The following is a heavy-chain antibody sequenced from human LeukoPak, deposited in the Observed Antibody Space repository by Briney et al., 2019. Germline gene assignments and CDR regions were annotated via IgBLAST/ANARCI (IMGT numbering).Heavy chain of an antibody. CDR2: IRSKAYGGTT. CDR3: TTTAYGDNIAY. CDR1: GFTFGDYA. D-gene: IGHD4-17*01. Sequence: PGGSLRLSCTASGFTFGDYAMSWFRQAPGKGLEWVGFIRSKAYGGTTEYAASVKGRFTISRDDSKSIAYLQMNSLETEDTAVYFYTTTAYGDNIAYWGQGTLVTVSS. J-gene: IGHJ4*02. V-gene: IGHV3-49*03.